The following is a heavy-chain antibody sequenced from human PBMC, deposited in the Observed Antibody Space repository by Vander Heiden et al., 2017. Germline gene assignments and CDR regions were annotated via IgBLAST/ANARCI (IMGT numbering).Heavy chain of an antibody. D-gene: IGHD6-19*01. Sequence: QVQLVESGGGVVQPGRSLRLSCAASGFTFNTYDMHWVRQAPGKGLEWVAFIWFDGSNEFYTDSVKGRFTVSRDNSKNVLYLQMNNLRAEDTAVYYCARNYRSSSGWEYFQHWGQGTLVTVSS. CDR2: IWFDGSNE. CDR1: GFTFNTYD. J-gene: IGHJ1*01. V-gene: IGHV3-33*01. CDR3: ARNYRSSSGWEYFQH.